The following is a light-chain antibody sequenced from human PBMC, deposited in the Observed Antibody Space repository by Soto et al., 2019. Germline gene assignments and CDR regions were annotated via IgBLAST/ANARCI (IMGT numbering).Light chain of an antibody. Sequence: DIQMTQYPSTLSASVRDSVTITCRASQSISTWLAWYQQKPGKAPKLLIYDASSLEGGVPSRFSGSGSGTEFTLTISGLQPDDFAPYYCQQYNRFSWTFGQGTKV. CDR1: QSISTW. CDR2: DAS. CDR3: QQYNRFSWT. V-gene: IGKV1-5*01. J-gene: IGKJ1*01.